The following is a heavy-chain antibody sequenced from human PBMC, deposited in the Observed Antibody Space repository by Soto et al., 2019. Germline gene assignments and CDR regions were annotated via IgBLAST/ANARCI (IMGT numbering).Heavy chain of an antibody. Sequence: EVQLVESGGGLVQPGRSLRLSCAASGFTFDDYAMQWVRQAPGKGLEWVSGISWNSGSIGYADSVKGRFTISRDNAKNFLYLQMNSLRNEDTALYYCAKARRCRAIYMDVWGQGTTVTVSS. D-gene: IGHD2-2*01. V-gene: IGHV3-9*01. CDR2: ISWNSGSI. CDR1: GFTFDDYA. CDR3: AKARRCRAIYMDV. J-gene: IGHJ6*02.